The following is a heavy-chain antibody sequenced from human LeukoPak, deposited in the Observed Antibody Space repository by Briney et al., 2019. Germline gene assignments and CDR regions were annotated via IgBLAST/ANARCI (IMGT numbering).Heavy chain of an antibody. V-gene: IGHV3-30*02. Sequence: PGGSLRLSCAASGFTFSTYGMLWVRQAPGQGPEWVALIRYDGSNKYYADSVKGRFTISRDNSKNTLYLQMNSLRAEDTAVYYCAKDWSGAFDIWGQGTMVTVSS. CDR2: IRYDGSNK. J-gene: IGHJ3*02. D-gene: IGHD3-3*01. CDR3: AKDWSGAFDI. CDR1: GFTFSTYG.